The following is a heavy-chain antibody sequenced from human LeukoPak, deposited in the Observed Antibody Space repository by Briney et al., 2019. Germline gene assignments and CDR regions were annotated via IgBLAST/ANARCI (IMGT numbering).Heavy chain of an antibody. D-gene: IGHD3-10*01. CDR3: GKGEFGDTWSHIDN. J-gene: IGHJ4*02. V-gene: IGHV3-43*01. CDR2: ISWDGAGA. Sequence: GGSLRLSCAASGFTFDDHIMHWVRQAPGKGLEWICLISWDGAGAHYAGSVNGRFTISRDNRKNSLYLEMNSLTTEDTAVYYCGKGEFGDTWSHIDNWGQGTQVTVSS. CDR1: GFTFDDHI.